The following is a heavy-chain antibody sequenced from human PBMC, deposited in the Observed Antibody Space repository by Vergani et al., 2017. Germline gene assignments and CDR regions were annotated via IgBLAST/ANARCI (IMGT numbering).Heavy chain of an antibody. CDR2: IYTSGST. J-gene: IGHJ6*03. D-gene: IGHD2-2*02. Sequence: QVQLQESGPGLVKPSETLSLTCTVSGGSISSYYWSWIRQPAGKGLEWIWRIYTSGSTNYNPSLKSRVTMSVDTSKNQFSLKLSSVTAADTAVYYCARDARYCSSTSCYKGDYYYYYYMDVWGKGTTVTVSS. CDR3: ARDARYCSSTSCYKGDYYYYYYMDV. CDR1: GGSISSYY. V-gene: IGHV4-4*07.